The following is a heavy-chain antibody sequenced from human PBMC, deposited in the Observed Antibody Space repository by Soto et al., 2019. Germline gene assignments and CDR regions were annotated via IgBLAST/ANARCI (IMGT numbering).Heavy chain of an antibody. D-gene: IGHD4-17*01. Sequence: QVQLQESGPGLVKPSQTLSLTCPVSGGSISSGGYYWSWIRQHPGKGLEWFGYIYYSGSTYYNPSLRSRVSISVDTSKNQFSLKLSSVTAADTAVYYWARSPEATVTAFDYWGQGTLVTVSS. CDR3: ARSPEATVTAFDY. J-gene: IGHJ4*02. V-gene: IGHV4-31*03. CDR2: IYYSGST. CDR1: GGSISSGGYY.